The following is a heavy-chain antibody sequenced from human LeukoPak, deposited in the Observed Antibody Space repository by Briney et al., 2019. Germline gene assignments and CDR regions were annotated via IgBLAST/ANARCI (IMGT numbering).Heavy chain of an antibody. CDR1: VLTFSRYW. Sequence: PWGALRLSCAASVLTFSRYWMSWVRQAPGKGLEWVANIKQDGSEKYYVDSVKGRFTISRDNAKNSLYLQMNSLRAEDTAVYYCARGRGVRGVISDYWGQGTLVTVSS. D-gene: IGHD3-10*01. V-gene: IGHV3-7*01. CDR2: IKQDGSEK. CDR3: ARGRGVRGVISDY. J-gene: IGHJ4*02.